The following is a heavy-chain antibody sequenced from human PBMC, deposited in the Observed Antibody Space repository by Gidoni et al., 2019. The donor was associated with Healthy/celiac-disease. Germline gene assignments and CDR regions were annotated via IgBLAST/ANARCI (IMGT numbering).Heavy chain of an antibody. Sequence: QVQLVESGGGVVQPGRSLRLTCAASGFTFSSYVMHWVRQAPGKGLEWVAVISYDGSNKYYADSVKGRFTISRDNSKNTLYLQMNSLRAEDTAVYYCAKSYGDYTVGWFDPWGQGTLVTVSS. D-gene: IGHD4-17*01. J-gene: IGHJ5*02. V-gene: IGHV3-30*18. CDR2: ISYDGSNK. CDR3: AKSYGDYTVGWFDP. CDR1: GFTFSSYV.